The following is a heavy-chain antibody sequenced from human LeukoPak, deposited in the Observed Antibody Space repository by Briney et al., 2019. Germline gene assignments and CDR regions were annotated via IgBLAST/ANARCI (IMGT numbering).Heavy chain of an antibody. CDR2: IIPIFGTA. CDR3: AVTVTTKNYYYYYYMDV. V-gene: IGHV1-69*05. Sequence: SVKVSCRASGGTFSSYAISWVRQAPGQGLEWMGRIIPIFGTANYAQKFQGRVTITTDESTSTAYMELSSLRSEDTAVYYCAVTVTTKNYYYYYYMDVWGKGTTVTVSS. CDR1: GGTFSSYA. J-gene: IGHJ6*03. D-gene: IGHD4-17*01.